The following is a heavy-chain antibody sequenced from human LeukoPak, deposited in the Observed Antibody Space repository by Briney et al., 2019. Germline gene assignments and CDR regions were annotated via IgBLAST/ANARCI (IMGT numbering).Heavy chain of an antibody. J-gene: IGHJ5*02. V-gene: IGHV3-23*01. D-gene: IGHD6-13*01. CDR1: GFTFSSYA. CDR2: ISGSGGST. Sequence: PGGPLRLSCAASGFTFSSYAMSWVRQAPGKGLEWVSAISGSGGSTYYADSVKGRFTISRDNSKNTLYLQMNSLRAEDTAVYYCAKDHYSSSWYGWFDPWGQGTLVTVSS. CDR3: AKDHYSSSWYGWFDP.